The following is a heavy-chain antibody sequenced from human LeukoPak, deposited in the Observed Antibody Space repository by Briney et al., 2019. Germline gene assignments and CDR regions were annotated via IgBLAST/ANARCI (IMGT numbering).Heavy chain of an antibody. D-gene: IGHD6-13*01. J-gene: IGHJ1*01. CDR3: AKDQGKAAAVTWAKYFQH. CDR1: GFTFSSYA. V-gene: IGHV3-23*01. CDR2: ISGSGGST. Sequence: GGSLRLSCAASGFTFSSYAMSWVRQAPGKGLEWVSAISGSGGSTYYAGSVKGRFTISRDNSKNTLYLQMNSLRAEDTAVYYFAKDQGKAAAVTWAKYFQHWGQGPLVTVSS.